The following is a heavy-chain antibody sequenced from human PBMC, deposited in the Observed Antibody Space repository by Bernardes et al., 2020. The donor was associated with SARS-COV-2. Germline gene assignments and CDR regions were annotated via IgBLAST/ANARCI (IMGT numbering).Heavy chain of an antibody. CDR3: AKGDSGYDYPRYDY. V-gene: IGHV3-9*01. Sequence: YLRRPGAVPGFTLDGYAMHWVRKAPGKGLEWVSGISLNSGSIGYSDSVKGRFTISRDNAKNSLYLQMNSLRAEDTALYYCAKGDSGYDYPRYDYWGQGTLVTVAS. J-gene: IGHJ4*02. D-gene: IGHD5-12*01. CDR2: ISLNSGSI. CDR1: GFTLDGYA.